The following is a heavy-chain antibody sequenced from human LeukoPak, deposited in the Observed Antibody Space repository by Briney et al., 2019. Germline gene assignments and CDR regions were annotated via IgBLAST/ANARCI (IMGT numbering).Heavy chain of an antibody. D-gene: IGHD1-7*01. J-gene: IGHJ4*02. V-gene: IGHV3-33*01. CDR1: GFTFSSYG. Sequence: GGSLRLSCAASGFTFSSYGMHWVRQTPGKGLEWVAVIWYDGSNKFYADSVKGRFTISRDNSKNTLYLQMNSLRAEDTAVYYCARDQAGTTPVLDYWGQGTLVTVS. CDR3: ARDQAGTTPVLDY. CDR2: IWYDGSNK.